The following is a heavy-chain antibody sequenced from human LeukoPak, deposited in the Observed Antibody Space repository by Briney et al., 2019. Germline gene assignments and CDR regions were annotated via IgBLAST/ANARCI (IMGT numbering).Heavy chain of an antibody. Sequence: SETLSLTCTVSGGSISSYYWSWIRQPAGKGLEWIGRIYTSGSTNYNPSLKSRVTMSVDTSKNQFSLKLSSVTAADTAVYYCTREIAASGLPDYWGQGTLVTVSS. J-gene: IGHJ4*02. CDR3: TREIAASGLPDY. D-gene: IGHD6-13*01. V-gene: IGHV4-4*07. CDR2: IYTSGST. CDR1: GGSISSYY.